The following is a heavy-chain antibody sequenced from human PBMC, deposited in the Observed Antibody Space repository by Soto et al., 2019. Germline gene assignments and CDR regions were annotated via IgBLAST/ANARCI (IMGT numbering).Heavy chain of an antibody. J-gene: IGHJ3*02. CDR2: ISWNSGSI. CDR3: AKSPAMSLPRYAFDI. V-gene: IGHV3-9*01. Sequence: GGSLRLSCAASGFTFDDYAMHWVRQAPGKGLEWVSGISWNSGSIGYADSVKGRFTISRDNAKNSLYLQMNSLRAEDTALYYCAKSPAMSLPRYAFDIWGQGTMVTVSS. D-gene: IGHD2-2*01. CDR1: GFTFDDYA.